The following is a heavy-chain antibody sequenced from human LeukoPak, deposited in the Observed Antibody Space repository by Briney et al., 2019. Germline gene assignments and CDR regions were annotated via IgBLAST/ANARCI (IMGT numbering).Heavy chain of an antibody. J-gene: IGHJ4*02. CDR2: ISGAGTFI. CDR1: GGSISSSS. CDR3: TRSSMAALAVDS. D-gene: IGHD6-6*01. V-gene: IGHV3-11*04. Sequence: LSLTCTVSGGSISSSSYYWGWIRQPPGAGLEWVASISGAGTFIYYADSVKGRFTISRDNTKNSLYLQMNGLRAEDTAVYYCTRSSMAALAVDSWGQGTLVTVSS.